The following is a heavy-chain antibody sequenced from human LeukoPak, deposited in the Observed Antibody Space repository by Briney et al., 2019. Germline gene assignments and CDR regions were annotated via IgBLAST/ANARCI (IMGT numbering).Heavy chain of an antibody. V-gene: IGHV1-69*05. D-gene: IGHD6-6*01. CDR2: IIPIFGTA. CDR1: GGTFSSYD. J-gene: IGHJ1*01. CDR3: ASIAARPVEYFQH. Sequence: SVKVSCKASGGTFSSYDISWVRQAPGQGLEWMGGIIPIFGTANYAQKFQGRVTTTTDESTSTAYMELSSLRSEDTAVYYCASIAARPVEYFQHWGQGTLVTVSS.